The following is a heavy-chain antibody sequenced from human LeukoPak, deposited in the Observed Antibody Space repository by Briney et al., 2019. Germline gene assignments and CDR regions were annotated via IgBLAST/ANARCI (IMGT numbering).Heavy chain of an antibody. J-gene: IGHJ3*02. D-gene: IGHD1-20*01. Sequence: PSETLSLTCTGSGGSISRYYWSWVRQPPGKGLEYIGNIYYSGSTNYNPSLKSRVTISLDTSRSQFSLKLTSVTAADTAVYYCARELYNWNGRRHAIDIWGQGTMVTVSS. V-gene: IGHV4-59*01. CDR3: ARELYNWNGRRHAIDI. CDR1: GGSISRYY. CDR2: IYYSGST.